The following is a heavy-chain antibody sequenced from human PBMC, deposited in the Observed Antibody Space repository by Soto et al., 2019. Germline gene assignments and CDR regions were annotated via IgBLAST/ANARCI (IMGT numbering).Heavy chain of an antibody. CDR1: GFTFIDYC. J-gene: IGHJ6*03. V-gene: IGHV3-11*06. CDR2: ISSSSSYT. CDR3: ASASYVVLRVVPYYYMDV. D-gene: IGHD3-3*01. Sequence: PVVSLRVSCAAAGFTFIDYCRSWIRQAPGKGLEWVSYISSSSSYTNYADSVKGRFTISRDNAKNSLYLQMNSLRAEDTAVYYCASASYVVLRVVPYYYMDVWGTGTTVTVSS.